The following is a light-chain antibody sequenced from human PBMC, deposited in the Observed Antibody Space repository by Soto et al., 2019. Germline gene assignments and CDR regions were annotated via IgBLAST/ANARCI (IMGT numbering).Light chain of an antibody. J-gene: IGKJ1*01. Sequence: EIGVTQAPGTVSLSPGERATLSCRASQSVYNNYIACYQQSPGQAPRVLIYGASTRATGTPDRFSGSGSGTDFTFTISRLEPEDSAVYYCQQYGSSVTFGQRTKVDIK. CDR1: QSVYNNY. CDR2: GAS. CDR3: QQYGSSVT. V-gene: IGKV3-20*01.